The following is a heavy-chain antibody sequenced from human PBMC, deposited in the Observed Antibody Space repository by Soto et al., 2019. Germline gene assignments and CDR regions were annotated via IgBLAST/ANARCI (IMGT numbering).Heavy chain of an antibody. Sequence: EVQLVESGGTVVQPGGSLRLSCAASGFSFSSTWMHWVRQAPGKGLVWLSRIRGDGSQTNYADSVKGRFTVSRDNARNTLYLQMNSLTAEDTAFYYCAKDYHAAAADYWGQGTLVTVTS. CDR2: IRGDGSQT. CDR1: GFSFSSTW. CDR3: AKDYHAAAADY. D-gene: IGHD2-2*01. V-gene: IGHV3-74*01. J-gene: IGHJ4*02.